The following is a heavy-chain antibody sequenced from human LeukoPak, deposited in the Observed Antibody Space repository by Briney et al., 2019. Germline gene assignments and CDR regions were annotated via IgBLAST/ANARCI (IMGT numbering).Heavy chain of an antibody. D-gene: IGHD2-2*02. J-gene: IGHJ4*02. V-gene: IGHV1-2*02. Sequence: GASVKVSCKASGYTFTGYYMHWVRQAPGQGLEWMGWINPNSGGTNYAQKFQGRVTMTRDTSISTAYMELRSLRSDDTAVYYCARDGIEYCSSTSCYKKTDWGQGTLSPSPQ. CDR3: ARDGIEYCSSTSCYKKTD. CDR1: GYTFTGYY. CDR2: INPNSGGT.